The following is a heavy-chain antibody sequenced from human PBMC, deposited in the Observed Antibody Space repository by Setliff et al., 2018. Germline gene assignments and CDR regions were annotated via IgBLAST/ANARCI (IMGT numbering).Heavy chain of an antibody. CDR3: ARNPDFLQYSFDL. D-gene: IGHD5-12*01. J-gene: IGHJ2*01. Sequence: SETLSLTCSVSGASVNTYYWSWIRQSPGKGLEWIGYIYRAGATDYNPSLKSRATISIDTSKSQFSLKLSSMTAADTALYYCARNPDFLQYSFDLWGRGTLVTVSS. CDR2: IYRAGAT. V-gene: IGHV4-59*02. CDR1: GASVNTYY.